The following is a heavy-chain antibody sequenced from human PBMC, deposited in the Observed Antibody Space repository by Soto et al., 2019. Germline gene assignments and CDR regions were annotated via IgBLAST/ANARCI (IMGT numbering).Heavy chain of an antibody. CDR1: GFTFSSYA. Sequence: EVQLLESGGGLVQPGWSLRLSCAASGFTFSSYAMSWVRQAPGKGLEWVSGISGSGGATYYADSVKGRFTISRENSKNTPNLQMNSLRAEDTAVYYCSRDRYCSGGSCYSEWAFHIWGQGTMVTVSS. J-gene: IGHJ3*02. CDR3: SRDRYCSGGSCYSEWAFHI. D-gene: IGHD2-15*01. V-gene: IGHV3-23*01. CDR2: ISGSGGAT.